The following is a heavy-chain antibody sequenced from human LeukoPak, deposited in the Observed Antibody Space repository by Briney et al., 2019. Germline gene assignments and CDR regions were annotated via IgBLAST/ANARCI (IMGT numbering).Heavy chain of an antibody. V-gene: IGHV3-11*01. Sequence: GGSLRLSCAASGFTFSNAWMSWVRQAPGKGLEWLSYINIGGTNTHYADSVKGRFTISRDNAKKSLYLEMNNLRAEDTAVYYCATDGAGFDTWGQGVLVTVSS. CDR1: GFTFSNAW. J-gene: IGHJ5*02. CDR2: INIGGTNT. CDR3: ATDGAGFDT.